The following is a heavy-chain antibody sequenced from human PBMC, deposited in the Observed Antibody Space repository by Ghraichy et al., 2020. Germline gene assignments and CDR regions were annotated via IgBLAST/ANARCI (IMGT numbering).Heavy chain of an antibody. Sequence: GGSLRLSCAASGFTFSSYAVKWVRQAPGKGLQWVSSISTTSAYIFYADSVKGRFTISRDNAKNSLSLQMSSLRVEDTAVYYCATNGLVGATTNFDYWGQGTLVTVSS. CDR3: ATNGLVGATTNFDY. CDR2: ISTTSAYI. D-gene: IGHD1-26*01. CDR1: GFTFSSYA. V-gene: IGHV3-21*01. J-gene: IGHJ4*02.